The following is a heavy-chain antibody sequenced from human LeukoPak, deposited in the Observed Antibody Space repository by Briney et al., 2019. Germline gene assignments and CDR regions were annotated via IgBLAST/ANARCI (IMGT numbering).Heavy chain of an antibody. J-gene: IGHJ4*02. CDR2: ISSSGSTI. CDR1: GFTFSSYE. CDR3: ARELWMGYVYARPPAN. Sequence: GGSLRLSCAASGFTFSSYEMNWVRQAPGKGLEWVSYISSSGSTIYYADSVKGRFTISRDNAKNSLYLQMNSLRAEDTAVYYCARELWMGYVYARPPANRGQGTLVTVSS. V-gene: IGHV3-48*03. D-gene: IGHD3-16*01.